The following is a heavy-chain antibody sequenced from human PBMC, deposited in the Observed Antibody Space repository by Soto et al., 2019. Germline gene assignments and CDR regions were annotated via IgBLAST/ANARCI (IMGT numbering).Heavy chain of an antibody. CDR3: AKDWMGYCSSTSCYAEEFDY. CDR1: GFTFSSYA. Sequence: EVQLLESGGGLVQPGGSLRLSCAASGFTFSSYAMSWVRQAPGKGLEWVSAISGSGGSTYYADSVKGRFTISRDNSKNTLYLQMNSLRAEDTAVYYCAKDWMGYCSSTSCYAEEFDYWGQGTLVTVSS. J-gene: IGHJ4*02. D-gene: IGHD2-2*01. CDR2: ISGSGGST. V-gene: IGHV3-23*01.